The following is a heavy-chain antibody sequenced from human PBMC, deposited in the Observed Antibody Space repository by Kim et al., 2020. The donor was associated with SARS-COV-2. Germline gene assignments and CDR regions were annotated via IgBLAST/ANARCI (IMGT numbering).Heavy chain of an antibody. J-gene: IGHJ4*02. D-gene: IGHD5-18*01. Sequence: RFTISRDNANNSLYRQMNSLRAEDTAVYYCARLEIPVDTATEDLSVFDYWGQGTLVTVSS. V-gene: IGHV3-11*03. CDR3: ARLEIPVDTATEDLSVFDY.